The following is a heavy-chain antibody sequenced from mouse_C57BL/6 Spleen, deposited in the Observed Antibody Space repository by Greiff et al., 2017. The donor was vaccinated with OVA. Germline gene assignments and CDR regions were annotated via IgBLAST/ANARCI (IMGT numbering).Heavy chain of an antibody. Sequence: EVKLVESGGGLVQPGGSLSLSCAASGFTFTDYYMSWVRQPPGKALAWLGFIRTNANGYTTEYSASVKGRFTISRDASQSILYLQMNALRAEDSATYYCARDGVTTGFAYWGQGTLVTVSA. CDR1: GFTFTDYY. V-gene: IGHV7-3*01. J-gene: IGHJ3*01. D-gene: IGHD2-2*01. CDR2: IRTNANGYTT. CDR3: ARDGVTTGFAY.